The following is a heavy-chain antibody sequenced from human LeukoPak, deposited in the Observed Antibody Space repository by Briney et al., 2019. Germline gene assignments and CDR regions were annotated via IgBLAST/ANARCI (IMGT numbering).Heavy chain of an antibody. V-gene: IGHV3-66*01. CDR2: IYSGGST. J-gene: IGHJ5*02. Sequence: PGGSLRFSCAASGFTVSSNYMSWVRQAPGKGLEWVSVIYSGGSTYYADSVKGRFTISRDNSKNTLYLQMNSLRAEDTAVYYCASTSNSYSSGWYRTAPDWFDPWGQGTLVTVSS. CDR3: ASTSNSYSSGWYRTAPDWFDP. D-gene: IGHD6-19*01. CDR1: GFTVSSNY.